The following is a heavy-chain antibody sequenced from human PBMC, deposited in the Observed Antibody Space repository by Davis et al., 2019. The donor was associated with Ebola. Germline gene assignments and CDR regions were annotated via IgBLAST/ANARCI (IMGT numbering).Heavy chain of an antibody. D-gene: IGHD6-13*01. J-gene: IGHJ4*02. CDR2: ISSSGSYI. CDR1: GFTFSIYT. V-gene: IGHV3-21*01. CDR3: AREYSSSWYSEANFDY. Sequence: GESLKISCAASGFTFSIYTMNWVRQAPGEGLEWVSSISSSGSYIYYPDSVRGRFTISRDNAKNSLYLQMNSLRAEDTAVYYCAREYSSSWYSEANFDYWGQGTLVTVSS.